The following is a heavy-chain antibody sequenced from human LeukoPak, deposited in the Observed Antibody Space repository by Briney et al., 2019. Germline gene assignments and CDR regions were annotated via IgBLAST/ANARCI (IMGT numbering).Heavy chain of an antibody. V-gene: IGHV1-69*06. D-gene: IGHD6-13*01. J-gene: IGHJ4*02. Sequence: GASVKVSCKASGGTFSSYAISWVRQAPGQGLEWMGGIIPIFGTANYAQKFQGRVTITADKSTSTAYMELSSLRAEDTAVYYCARPLRSSNYTYYFDYWGQGTLVTVSS. CDR2: IIPIFGTA. CDR1: GGTFSSYA. CDR3: ARPLRSSNYTYYFDY.